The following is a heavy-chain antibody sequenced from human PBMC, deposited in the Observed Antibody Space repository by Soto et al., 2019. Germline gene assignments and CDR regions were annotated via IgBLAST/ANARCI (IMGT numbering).Heavy chain of an antibody. J-gene: IGHJ6*02. CDR2: INQSGNT. D-gene: IGHD2-2*01. CDR1: WGSFSGYY. V-gene: IGHV4-34*01. CDR3: ARPSYALNWDFHYGMQV. Sequence: SETLSLTCAVSWGSFSGYYWTLIRQIPGKGLEWIGEINQSGNTKYNPSRMIRVTVSEDTSRNPFSLKLRSVPAADTAVYYCARPSYALNWDFHYGMQVWGQGTSVTVSS.